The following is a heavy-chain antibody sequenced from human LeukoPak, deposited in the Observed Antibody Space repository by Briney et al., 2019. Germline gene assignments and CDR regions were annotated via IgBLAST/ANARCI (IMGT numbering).Heavy chain of an antibody. CDR1: GDIVSSNSVT. J-gene: IGHJ5*02. Sequence: SQTLSLTCALSGDIVSSNSVTWNWIRQSPSRGLEWLGRTYYRSTWYNDYAVSVRGRITVNPDTSKNQFSLHLNSVTPEDTAVYYCARRLTQYDCFDPRGQGILVTVSS. V-gene: IGHV6-1*01. D-gene: IGHD2-2*01. CDR3: ARRLTQYDCFDP. CDR2: TYYRSTWYN.